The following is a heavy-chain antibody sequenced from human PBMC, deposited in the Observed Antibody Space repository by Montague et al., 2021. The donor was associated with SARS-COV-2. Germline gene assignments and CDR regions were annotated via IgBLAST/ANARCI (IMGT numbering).Heavy chain of an antibody. CDR2: MYISGIS. V-gene: IGHV4-61*02. Sequence: TLSLTCTVSGDSISSGNFHWNWIRQPAGEGPEWIGRMYISGISDYNPSLKSRVTMSVDTSKSQFSLKLNSVTAADTAVYYCARHPTAYADFFDYWGQGTLVTVSS. CDR3: ARHPTAYADFFDY. CDR1: GDSISSGNFH. D-gene: IGHD2-21*01. J-gene: IGHJ4*02.